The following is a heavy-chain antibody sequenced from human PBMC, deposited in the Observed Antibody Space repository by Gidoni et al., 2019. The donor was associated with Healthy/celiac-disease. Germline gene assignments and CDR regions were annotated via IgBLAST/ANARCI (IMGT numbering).Heavy chain of an antibody. D-gene: IGHD3-9*01. CDR1: GYTFPGYY. J-gene: IGHJ6*02. V-gene: IGHV1-2*04. CDR3: ARSRILTGYYGYYGMDV. Sequence: QVQLVQSGAEVTKPGASVKVSCKASGYTFPGYYMHWVRQAPGQGLEWMGWINPNSGGTNYAQKFQGWVTMTRDTSISTAYMELSRLRSDDTAVYYCARSRILTGYYGYYGMDVWGQGTTVTVSS. CDR2: INPNSGGT.